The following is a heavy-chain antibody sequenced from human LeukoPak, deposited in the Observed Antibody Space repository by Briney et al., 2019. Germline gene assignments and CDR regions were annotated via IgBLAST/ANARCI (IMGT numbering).Heavy chain of an antibody. J-gene: IGHJ3*02. CDR1: GFTFSSYK. CDR2: ISSSGSTI. Sequence: GGSLRLSCAASGFTFSSYKMNWVRQAPGKGLEWVSYISSSGSTIYYADSVKGRFTISRDNAKNSLYLQMNSLRAEDTAVYYCARDLKAWWEPSTGAFDIWGQGTMVTVSS. D-gene: IGHD1-26*01. V-gene: IGHV3-48*01. CDR3: ARDLKAWWEPSTGAFDI.